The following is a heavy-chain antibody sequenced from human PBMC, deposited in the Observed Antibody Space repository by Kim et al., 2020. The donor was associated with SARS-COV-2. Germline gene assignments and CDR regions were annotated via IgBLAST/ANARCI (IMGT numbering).Heavy chain of an antibody. CDR3: ARVGWSGWPEEY. CDR2: K. V-gene: IGHV3-7*01. J-gene: IGHJ4*02. Sequence: KSSADSVGGRFTIARDDAKNSVYMQMNSLGADDMAVYYCARVGWSGWPEEYWGQGTLVAVSS. D-gene: IGHD6-19*01.